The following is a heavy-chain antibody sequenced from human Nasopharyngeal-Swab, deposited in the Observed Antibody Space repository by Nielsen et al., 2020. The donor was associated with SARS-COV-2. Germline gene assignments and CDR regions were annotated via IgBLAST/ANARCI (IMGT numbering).Heavy chain of an antibody. D-gene: IGHD3-22*01. J-gene: IGHJ4*02. V-gene: IGHV3-11*04. Sequence: GGSLRLSCAASGFIFSDYYMTWIRQVPGKGLEWVSFISRGGESIYYADSVKGRFTISRDNATNSVYLQMNRLRAEDSAVYYCARGDDTTDYYEPFDSWGQGTLVTVSS. CDR1: GFIFSDYY. CDR3: ARGDDTTDYYEPFDS. CDR2: ISRGGESI.